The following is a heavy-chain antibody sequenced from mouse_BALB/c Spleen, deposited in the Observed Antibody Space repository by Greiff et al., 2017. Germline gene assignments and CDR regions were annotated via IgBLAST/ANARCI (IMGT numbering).Heavy chain of an antibody. V-gene: IGHV1S81*02. CDR3: ARVGDGYYFFAY. CDR1: GYTFTSYW. D-gene: IGHD2-3*01. Sequence: QVQLQQPGAELVKPGASVKLSCKASGYTFTSYWMHWVKQRPGQGLEWIGEINPSNGRTNYNEKFKSKATLTVDKSSSTAYMQLSSLTSADSAVYYCARVGDGYYFFAYWGQGTLVTVSA. CDR2: INPSNGRT. J-gene: IGHJ3*01.